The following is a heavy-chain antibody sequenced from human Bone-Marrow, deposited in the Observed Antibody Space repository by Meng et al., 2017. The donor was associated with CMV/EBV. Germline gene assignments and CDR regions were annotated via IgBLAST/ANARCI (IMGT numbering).Heavy chain of an antibody. D-gene: IGHD1-14*01. CDR1: GYTFTSYY. CDR2: INPSGGST. V-gene: IGHV1-46*01. J-gene: IGHJ6*02. Sequence: ASVKVSCKASGYTFTSYYMHWVRQAPGQGLEWMGIINPSGGSTSYAQKFQGRVTMTRDTSTSTVYMELSSLRSEDTAVYYCARDGQTGGVYYGMDVWGQGTTVTVSS. CDR3: ARDGQTGGVYYGMDV.